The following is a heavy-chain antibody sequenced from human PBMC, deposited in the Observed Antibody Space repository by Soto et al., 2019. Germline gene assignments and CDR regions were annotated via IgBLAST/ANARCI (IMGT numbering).Heavy chain of an antibody. D-gene: IGHD3-22*01. J-gene: IGHJ3*01. CDR3: SRDRRVYSSGGYYLSGFDV. V-gene: IGHV1-69*01. CDR2: IIPILGTT. CDR1: GDTFSSDG. Sequence: QVQLVQSGAEVKKPGSSVKVSCKASGDTFSSDGISWVRQAPGQGLEWMGVIIPILGTTRYAQNFQDRVTITAEESARTAYMELSSLRSEDTAVYYCSRDRRVYSSGGYYLSGFDVWGQGTLVTVSS.